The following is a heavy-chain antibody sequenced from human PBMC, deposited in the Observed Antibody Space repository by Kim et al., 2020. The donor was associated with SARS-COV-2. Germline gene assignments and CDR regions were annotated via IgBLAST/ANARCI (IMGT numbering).Heavy chain of an antibody. CDR3: ARDSRVLD. CDR2: MSGTGAIT. D-gene: IGHD2-8*01. CDR1: GFTFRTYA. J-gene: IGHJ4*02. V-gene: IGHV3-23*01. Sequence: GGSLRLSCVASGFTFRTYAMTWVRQAPGKGLEWVSTMSGTGAITSYADSVKGRFTISRDNSNNTLYLQMNSLRVDDTARYYCARDSRVLDWGQGTLVTVSS.